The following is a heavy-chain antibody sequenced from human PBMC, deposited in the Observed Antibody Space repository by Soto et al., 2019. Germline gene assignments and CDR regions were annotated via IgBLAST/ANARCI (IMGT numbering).Heavy chain of an antibody. D-gene: IGHD6-19*01. V-gene: IGHV3-30*18. Sequence: QVQLVESGGGVVQPGRSLRLSCAASGFSFSSYGMHWFRQAPGKGLEWVAGISYDVTNKYYADSVKGRFTISRDNSTNTLYLQMNSLRAEDTAVYYCAKDLRIAVAGTDYFDSWGQGTLVTVSS. J-gene: IGHJ4*02. CDR2: ISYDVTNK. CDR1: GFSFSSYG. CDR3: AKDLRIAVAGTDYFDS.